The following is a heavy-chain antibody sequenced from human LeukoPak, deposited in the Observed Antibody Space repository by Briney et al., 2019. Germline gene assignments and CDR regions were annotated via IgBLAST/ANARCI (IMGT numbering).Heavy chain of an antibody. Sequence: SGTLSLTCAVSGGSISGSNWWSWVRQPPGKGLEWIGEIYHSGSTNYNPSLKSRVTISVDKSRNQFSLKLSSVTAADTAVYYCARRRLSVSHRGLDYWGQGTLVTVSS. CDR3: ARRRLSVSHRGLDY. CDR1: GGSISGSNW. V-gene: IGHV4-4*02. J-gene: IGHJ4*02. D-gene: IGHD5/OR15-5a*01. CDR2: IYHSGST.